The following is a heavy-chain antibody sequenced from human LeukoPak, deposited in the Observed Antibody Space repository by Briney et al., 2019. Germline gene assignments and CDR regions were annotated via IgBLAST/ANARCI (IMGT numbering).Heavy chain of an antibody. Sequence: ASVKVSCKASGYTSTSFDINWVRQATGQGLEWMGWMNPNSGNTGYAQKFQGRVTMTRNTSISTAYMELSSLRSEDTAVYYCARGLGRTVMVTRGGVRFDYWGQGTLVTVSS. J-gene: IGHJ4*02. CDR2: MNPNSGNT. CDR3: ARGLGRTVMVTRGGVRFDY. V-gene: IGHV1-8*01. CDR1: GYTSTSFD. D-gene: IGHD5-18*01.